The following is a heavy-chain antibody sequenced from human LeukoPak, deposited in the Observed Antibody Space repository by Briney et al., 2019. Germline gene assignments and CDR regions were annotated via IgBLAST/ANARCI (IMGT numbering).Heavy chain of an antibody. D-gene: IGHD1-7*01. J-gene: IGHJ3*02. Sequence: GGSLRLSCAASGFTLSSYWMHWVRQAPGKVLGWVSCINSDGSSTRYADSVKGRFTISRDNAKNTLYLQMNSLRAEDTAVYYCATGNYHAFDIWGQGTMVTASS. CDR2: INSDGSST. CDR1: GFTLSSYW. V-gene: IGHV3-74*01. CDR3: ATGNYHAFDI.